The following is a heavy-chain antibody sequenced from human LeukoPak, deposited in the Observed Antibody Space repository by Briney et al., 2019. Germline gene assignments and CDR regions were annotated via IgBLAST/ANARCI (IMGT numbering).Heavy chain of an antibody. J-gene: IGHJ5*02. V-gene: IGHV3-33*01. D-gene: IGHD3-9*01. Sequence: GGSLRLSCAASGFTFSSYGMHWVRQAPGKGLEWVAVIWYDGSNKYYADSVKGRFTISRDNSKNTLYLQMNSLRAEDTAVYYCARDSASYYDILTVYLPPRGFDPWGQGTLVTVSS. CDR1: GFTFSSYG. CDR3: ARDSASYYDILTVYLPPRGFDP. CDR2: IWYDGSNK.